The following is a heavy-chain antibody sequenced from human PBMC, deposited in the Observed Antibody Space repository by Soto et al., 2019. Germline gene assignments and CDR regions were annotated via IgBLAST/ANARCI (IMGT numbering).Heavy chain of an antibody. Sequence: GASVKVSCKASGYTFTDYYMHWVRQAPGQGLEWMGWINPNSGGTNYAQKFQGRVTMTRDTSISTAYMELSRLRSDDTAVYYCASKLALRGSYYYYYDMDVWGQGTTVTVSS. CDR2: INPNSGGT. D-gene: IGHD1-7*01. CDR3: ASKLALRGSYYYYYDMDV. V-gene: IGHV1-2*02. J-gene: IGHJ6*02. CDR1: GYTFTDYY.